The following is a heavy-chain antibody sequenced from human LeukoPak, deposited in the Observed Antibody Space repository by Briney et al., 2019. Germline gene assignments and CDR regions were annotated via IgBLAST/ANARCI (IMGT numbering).Heavy chain of an antibody. CDR3: ARWAQQRHFDY. V-gene: IGHV3-48*01. Sequence: PGGSLRLSCAASGFTVRINEMSWVRQAPGKGLEWVSHISGGSSIIYYADSVKGRFTISRDNAKNSLYLQMNSLRAEDTAVYYCARWAQQRHFDYWGQGILVTVSS. J-gene: IGHJ4*02. CDR2: ISGGSSII. CDR1: GFTVRINE. D-gene: IGHD6-13*01.